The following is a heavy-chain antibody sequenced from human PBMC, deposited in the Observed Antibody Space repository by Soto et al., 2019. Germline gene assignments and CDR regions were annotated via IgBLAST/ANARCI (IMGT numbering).Heavy chain of an antibody. J-gene: IGHJ5*02. D-gene: IGHD6-19*01. CDR3: ARALLRIAVAKSRWFDP. Sequence: SETLSLTCTVSGGSISSGGYYWSWIRQHPGKGLEWIGYIYYSGSTYYNPSLKSRVTISVDTSKNQFSLKLSSVTAADTAVYYCARALLRIAVAKSRWFDPWGQGTLVTVSS. V-gene: IGHV4-31*03. CDR2: IYYSGST. CDR1: GGSISSGGYY.